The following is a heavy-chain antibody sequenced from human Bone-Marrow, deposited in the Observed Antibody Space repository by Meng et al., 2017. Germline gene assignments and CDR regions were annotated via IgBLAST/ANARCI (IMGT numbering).Heavy chain of an antibody. CDR2: INHSGST. J-gene: IGHJ4*02. CDR1: GGSFSGYY. Sequence: QVQLQQWGAGLLEPSETLSLTCAVYGGSFSGYYWSWIRQPPGKGLEWIGEINHSGSTNYNPSLKSRVTISVDTSKNQFSLKLSSVTAADTAVYYCAREDRYYYDSRVDYWGQGTLVTVSS. CDR3: AREDRYYYDSRVDY. V-gene: IGHV4-34*01. D-gene: IGHD3-22*01.